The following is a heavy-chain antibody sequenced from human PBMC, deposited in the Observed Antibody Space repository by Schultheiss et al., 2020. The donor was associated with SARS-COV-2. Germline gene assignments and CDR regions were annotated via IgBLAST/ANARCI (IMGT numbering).Heavy chain of an antibody. J-gene: IGHJ3*02. CDR1: GGTFSSYA. CDR3: ARDRGGAVPTNAFDI. V-gene: IGHV1-69*13. CDR2: IIPIFGTA. Sequence: SVKVSCKASGGTFSSYAISWVRQAPGQGLEWMGGIIPIFGTANYAQKFQGRVTITADESTSTAYMGLSSLRSEDTAVYYCARDRGGAVPTNAFDIWGQGTMVTVSS. D-gene: IGHD6-19*01.